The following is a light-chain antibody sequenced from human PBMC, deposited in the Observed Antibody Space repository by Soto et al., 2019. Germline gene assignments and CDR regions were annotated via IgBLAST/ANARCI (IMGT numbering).Light chain of an antibody. CDR2: EVS. V-gene: IGLV2-8*01. J-gene: IGLJ1*01. CDR3: SSYAGSNNLYV. Sequence: QSALTQPPSASESPGQSVTISCTGTSSDVGGYNYVSWYQQHPGKAPKLMIYEVSKRPSGVPDRFSGSKSGNTASLTVSGLQAEDEADYYCSSYAGSNNLYVFGAGTKVTVL. CDR1: SSDVGGYNY.